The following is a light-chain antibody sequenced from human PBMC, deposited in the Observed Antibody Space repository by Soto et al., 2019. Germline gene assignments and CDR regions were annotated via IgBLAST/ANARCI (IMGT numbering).Light chain of an antibody. Sequence: EIMLPRSPATLSLXPGXXXXXXXXXSQSVSSYLAWYQXXPGQAXXLXXYDASNRATGIPARFSGSGSGTDFTLTTSSLETEDFAVYDGQQRSNWPPITFGQGTRLEIK. CDR3: QQRSNWPPIT. CDR2: DAS. CDR1: QSVSSY. V-gene: IGKV3-11*01. J-gene: IGKJ5*01.